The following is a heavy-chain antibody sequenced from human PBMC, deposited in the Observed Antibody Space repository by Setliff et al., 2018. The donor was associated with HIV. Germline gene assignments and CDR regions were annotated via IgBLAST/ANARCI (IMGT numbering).Heavy chain of an antibody. J-gene: IGHJ1*01. D-gene: IGHD2-21*02. CDR3: TTCGGDCYSLLQH. Sequence: GESLRLSCAASGFTFSNAWMTWVRQAPGKGLEWVGRIKSKTDGGATDYAAPVKGRFSISRDDSENTLYLQMNSLKTEDTAVYYCTTCGGDCYSLLQHWGQGTLVTVSS. V-gene: IGHV3-15*01. CDR1: GFTFSNAW. CDR2: IKSKTDGGAT.